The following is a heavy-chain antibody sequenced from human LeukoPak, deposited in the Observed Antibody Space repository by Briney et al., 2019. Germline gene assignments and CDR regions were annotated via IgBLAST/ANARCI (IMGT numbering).Heavy chain of an antibody. CDR2: IEQDGTEK. J-gene: IGHJ4*02. CDR3: AKLAKYFYGSETYYFFEH. D-gene: IGHD3-10*01. CDR1: GFTFSDFA. V-gene: IGHV3-7*01. Sequence: GGSLRLSCAASGFTFSDFAMIWVRQAPGKGLEWVANIEQDGTEKYYVDSVKGRFTISRENAENSLYLQMNSLRVEDTAVYYCAKLAKYFYGSETYYFFEHWGQGTPVTASS.